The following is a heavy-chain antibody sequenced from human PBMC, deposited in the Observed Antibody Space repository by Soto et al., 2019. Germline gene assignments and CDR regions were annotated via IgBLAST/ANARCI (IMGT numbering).Heavy chain of an antibody. CDR1: GFTFSSYA. Sequence: QAGGSLRLSCSASGFTFSSYAMHWVRQAPGKGLEYVSAISSNGGSTYYADSVKGRFTISRDNSKNTLYLQMSSLRAEDTAVYYCVKVTTYDILTGVWFDPWGQGILLTVS. CDR2: ISSNGGST. CDR3: VKVTTYDILTGVWFDP. J-gene: IGHJ5*02. D-gene: IGHD3-9*01. V-gene: IGHV3-64D*06.